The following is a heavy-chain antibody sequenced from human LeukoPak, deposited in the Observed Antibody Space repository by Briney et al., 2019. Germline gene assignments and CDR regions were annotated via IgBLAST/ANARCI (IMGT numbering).Heavy chain of an antibody. J-gene: IGHJ4*02. Sequence: GGSLRLSCAASGFTFSSYSMNWVRQAPGKGLEWVSYISSSGSTIYYADSVKGRFTISRDNAKNSLYLQMNSLRDEDTAVYYCAREAYSGSSFDYWGQGTLVTVSS. V-gene: IGHV3-48*02. CDR2: ISSSGSTI. D-gene: IGHD1-26*01. CDR1: GFTFSSYS. CDR3: AREAYSGSSFDY.